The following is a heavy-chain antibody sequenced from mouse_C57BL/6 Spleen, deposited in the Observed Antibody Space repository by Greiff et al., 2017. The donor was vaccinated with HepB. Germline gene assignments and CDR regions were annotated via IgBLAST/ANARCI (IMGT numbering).Heavy chain of an antibody. CDR3: ARRDDYHDAFAY. Sequence: QVQLQQPGAELVKPGASVKLSCKASGYTFTSYWMQWVKQRPGQGLEWIGEIDPSDSYTNYNQKFKGKATLTVDTSSSTAYRQLSSLTSEDSAVYYCARRDDYHDAFAYWGQGTLVTVSA. D-gene: IGHD2-4*01. CDR1: GYTFTSYW. CDR2: IDPSDSYT. J-gene: IGHJ3*01. V-gene: IGHV1-50*01.